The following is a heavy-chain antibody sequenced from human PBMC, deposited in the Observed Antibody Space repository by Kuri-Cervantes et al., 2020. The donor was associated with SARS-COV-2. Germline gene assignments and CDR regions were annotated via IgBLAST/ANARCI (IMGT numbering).Heavy chain of an antibody. J-gene: IGHJ4*02. CDR3: AKDYEGATSFDY. Sequence: GGSLRLYCAASGFTFSSYGMHWVRQAPGKGLEWVAFIRYDGSNKYYADSVKGRFTISRDNSKNTLYLQMNSLRAEDTAVYYCAKDYEGATSFDYWGQGTLVTVSS. CDR2: IRYDGSNK. CDR1: GFTFSSYG. V-gene: IGHV3-30*02. D-gene: IGHD1-26*01.